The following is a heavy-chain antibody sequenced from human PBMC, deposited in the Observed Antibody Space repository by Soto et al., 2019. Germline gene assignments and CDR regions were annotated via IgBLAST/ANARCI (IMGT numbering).Heavy chain of an antibody. CDR2: ISGSGGST. V-gene: IGHV3-23*01. D-gene: IGHD5-12*01. CDR3: AKDPVATVVEGY. Sequence: EVQLLESGGGLVQPGGSLRLSCAASGFTFSSYAMSWVRQAPGKGLEWVSAISGSGGSTYYADSVKGRFTISRDKSKNTLYLQMNSLRAEDTAVYYCAKDPVATVVEGYWGQGTLVTVSS. CDR1: GFTFSSYA. J-gene: IGHJ4*02.